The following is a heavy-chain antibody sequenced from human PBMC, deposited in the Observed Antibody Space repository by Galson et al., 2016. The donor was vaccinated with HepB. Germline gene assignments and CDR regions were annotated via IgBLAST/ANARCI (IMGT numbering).Heavy chain of an antibody. D-gene: IGHD5-24*01. Sequence: SVKVSCKASGYTFTTYYLHWVRQAPGHGLEWMGTINPTGGSTTYAQKFQGRVTMTRDTSTSTVYMELSSLRSEDTAVYYCARDLGWLQPRFGFDFWGQGTLITVSS. V-gene: IGHV1-46*01. CDR3: ARDLGWLQPRFGFDF. CDR1: GYTFTTYY. J-gene: IGHJ4*02. CDR2: INPTGGST.